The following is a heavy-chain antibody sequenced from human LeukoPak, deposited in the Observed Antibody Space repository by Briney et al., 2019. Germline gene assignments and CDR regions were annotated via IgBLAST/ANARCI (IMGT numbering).Heavy chain of an antibody. CDR1: VGSITSRSYY. V-gene: IGHV4-39*07. CDR3: ARVTTNWYFDL. D-gene: IGHD4-17*01. J-gene: IGHJ2*01. CDR2: THHDGST. Sequence: SETLSLTCTVPVGSITSRSYYSGWIRQPPGKGLEWLGSTHHDGSTYYNPSLDSRVPISVDTSNNQSSVRLTSVTAADTAVFYCARVTTNWYFDLWGRGTLVTVSS.